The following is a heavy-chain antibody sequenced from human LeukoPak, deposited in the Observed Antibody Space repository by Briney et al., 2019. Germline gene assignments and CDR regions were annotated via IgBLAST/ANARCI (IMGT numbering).Heavy chain of an antibody. CDR2: VYHSGST. CDR3: ARRGNYYDTSQSDP. J-gene: IGHJ5*02. Sequence: PSETLPLTCAVSGYSISSGYYWGWIRQPPGKGLEWIGSVYHSGSTYYNPSLKSRVTISVDTSKNQFSLKLSSVTAADTAVYYCARRGNYYDTSQSDPWGQGTLVTVSS. CDR1: GYSISSGYY. V-gene: IGHV4-38-2*01. D-gene: IGHD3-22*01.